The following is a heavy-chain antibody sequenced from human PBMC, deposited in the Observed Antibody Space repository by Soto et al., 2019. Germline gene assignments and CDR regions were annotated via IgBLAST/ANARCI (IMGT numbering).Heavy chain of an antibody. J-gene: IGHJ3*02. V-gene: IGHV4-31*03. CDR1: GGSISSGGYY. CDR3: ARDRTYCSGGSCSDDAFDI. CDR2: IYYSGST. D-gene: IGHD2-15*01. Sequence: SETLSLTCTVSGGSISSGGYYWSWIRQHPGKGLEWIGYIYYSGSTYYNPSLKSRVTISVDTSKNQFSLKLSSVTAADTAVYYCARDRTYCSGGSCSDDAFDIWGQGTMVTVSS.